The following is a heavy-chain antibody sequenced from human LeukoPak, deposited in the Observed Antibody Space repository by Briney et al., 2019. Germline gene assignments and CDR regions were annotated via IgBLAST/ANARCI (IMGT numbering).Heavy chain of an antibody. V-gene: IGHV4-4*07. D-gene: IGHD6-13*01. CDR3: ARGKAAAADFDY. CDR2: IYTSGRT. Sequence: SETLSLTCTVPGGSISSYYWSWIRQPAGKGLEWIVRIYTSGRTNYNPSLKSRVTMSVDTSKNQCSLKLSSVTAADTAVYYCARGKAAAADFDYWGQGTLVTVSS. CDR1: GGSISSYY. J-gene: IGHJ4*02.